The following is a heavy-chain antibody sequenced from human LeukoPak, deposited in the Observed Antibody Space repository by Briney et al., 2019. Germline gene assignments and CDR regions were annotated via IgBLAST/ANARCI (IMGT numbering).Heavy chain of an antibody. V-gene: IGHV4-59*08. Sequence: SETLSLTCTVSGGSISSYYWSCIRQPPGEGLEWIGYIYYNGNTNYNPSLRSRVTISVDTSKNQFSLMLTSVTAADRAVYYCATLLYSYANFDYWRRGTLVTVSS. D-gene: IGHD5-18*01. CDR3: ATLLYSYANFDY. CDR2: IYYNGNT. CDR1: GGSISSYY. J-gene: IGHJ4*02.